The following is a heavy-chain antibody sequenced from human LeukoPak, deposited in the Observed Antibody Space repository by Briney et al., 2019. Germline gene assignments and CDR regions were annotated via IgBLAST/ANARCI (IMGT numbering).Heavy chain of an antibody. CDR1: GFIFSGSA. Sequence: GGSLRLSCAASGFIFSGSAMHWVRQASGKGLEWVGRIRSKANSYATAYAASVKGRFTISRDDSKNTAYLQMNSLKTEDTAVYYCTRLEPVVSSSWYVEDDYWGQGTLVTVSS. V-gene: IGHV3-73*01. J-gene: IGHJ4*02. CDR3: TRLEPVVSSSWYVEDDY. CDR2: IRSKANSYAT. D-gene: IGHD6-13*01.